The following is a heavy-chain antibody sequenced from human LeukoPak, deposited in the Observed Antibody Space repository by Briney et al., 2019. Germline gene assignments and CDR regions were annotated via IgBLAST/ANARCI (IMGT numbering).Heavy chain of an antibody. CDR3: ARGPRVPNTLFDY. J-gene: IGHJ4*02. Sequence: SVKVSCKASGGTFSSYAISWVRQAPGQGLEWMGGIIPIFGTANYAQKFQGRVTITRNTSISTAYMELSSLRSEDTAVYYCARGPRVPNTLFDYWGQGTLVIVSS. CDR2: IIPIFGTA. CDR1: GGTFSSYA. V-gene: IGHV1-69*05. D-gene: IGHD2-15*01.